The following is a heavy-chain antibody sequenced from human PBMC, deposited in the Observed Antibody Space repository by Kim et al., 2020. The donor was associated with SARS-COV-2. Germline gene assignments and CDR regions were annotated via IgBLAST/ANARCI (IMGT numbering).Heavy chain of an antibody. J-gene: IGHJ2*01. V-gene: IGHV4-31*03. CDR3: ARVAAAGYWYFDL. CDR1: GGSISSGGYY. Sequence: SETLSLTCTVSGGSISSGGYYWSWICQHPGKGLEWIGYIYYSGSTYYNPSLKSRVTISVDTSKNQFSLKLSSVTAADTAVYYCARVAAAGYWYFDLWGRGTLVTVSS. CDR2: IYYSGST. D-gene: IGHD6-13*01.